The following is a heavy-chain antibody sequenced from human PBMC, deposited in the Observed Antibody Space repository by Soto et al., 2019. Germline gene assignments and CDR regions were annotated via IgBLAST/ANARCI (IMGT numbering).Heavy chain of an antibody. CDR3: ARVYSGSYTYFDY. V-gene: IGHV3-48*02. CDR2: ISSSSSTI. CDR1: GFTFRSYS. J-gene: IGHJ4*02. D-gene: IGHD1-26*01. Sequence: EVQLVESGGGLVQPGGSLRLSCAASGFTFRSYSMNWVRQAPGKGLEWVSYISSSSSTIYYADSVKGRFTISRDNAKNSLYLQMNSLRDEDTAVYYCARVYSGSYTYFDYWGQGTLVTVSS.